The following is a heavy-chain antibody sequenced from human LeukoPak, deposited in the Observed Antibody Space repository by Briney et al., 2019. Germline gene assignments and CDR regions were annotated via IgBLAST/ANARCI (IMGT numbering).Heavy chain of an antibody. CDR1: GFTFRNQW. Sequence: GGSLGLSCAASGFTFRNQWMHWVRQAPGKGLEWVAHINPDGRDTYYVDSVKGRFTISRDNAQNSMYLQMNSLRVEDTAVYYCTSWGDTTAEYFQRWGQGTLVTVSS. CDR3: TSWGDTTAEYFQR. D-gene: IGHD2-21*02. CDR2: INPDGRDT. V-gene: IGHV3-7*01. J-gene: IGHJ1*01.